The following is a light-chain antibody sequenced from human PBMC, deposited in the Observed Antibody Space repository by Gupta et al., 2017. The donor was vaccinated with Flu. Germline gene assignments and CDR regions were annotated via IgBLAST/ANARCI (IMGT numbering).Light chain of an antibody. CDR1: KSISSD. J-gene: IGKJ4*01. CDR2: GAS. Sequence: GERSTLSCRASKSISSDLAWYQQKPGQAPRLLIYGASTRATDIPARFSGSGSGTEFTLTISSLQSEDFALYSCQQYSNWPLTFGGGSKVEIK. CDR3: QQYSNWPLT. V-gene: IGKV3D-15*01.